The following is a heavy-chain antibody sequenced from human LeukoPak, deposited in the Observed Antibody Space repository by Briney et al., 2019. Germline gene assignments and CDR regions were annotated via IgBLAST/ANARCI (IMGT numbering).Heavy chain of an antibody. Sequence: GGSLRLSCAASGFTFSGYEMNWVRQAPGKGLEWVSYISSSGTTIYYADSVKGRFTISRDNAKNSLYLQMNSLRAEDTAVYYCAREGQGSWYWRVDYWGQGSLVTVSS. V-gene: IGHV3-48*03. CDR1: GFTFSGYE. CDR2: ISSSGTTI. J-gene: IGHJ4*02. CDR3: AREGQGSWYWRVDY. D-gene: IGHD6-13*01.